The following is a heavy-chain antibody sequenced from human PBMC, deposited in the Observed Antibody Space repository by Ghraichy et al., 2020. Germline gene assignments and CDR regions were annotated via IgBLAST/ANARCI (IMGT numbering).Heavy chain of an antibody. D-gene: IGHD6-19*01. V-gene: IGHV4-39*02. CDR1: GGSISSSSYY. CDR2: IYYSGST. Sequence: SETLSLTCTVSGGSISSSSYYLGWIRQPPGKGLEWIGSIYYSGSTYYNPSLKSRVTISVDTSKNQFSLKLSSVTAADTAVYYCAREVRQWLVLDWFDPWGQGTLVTVSS. J-gene: IGHJ5*02. CDR3: AREVRQWLVLDWFDP.